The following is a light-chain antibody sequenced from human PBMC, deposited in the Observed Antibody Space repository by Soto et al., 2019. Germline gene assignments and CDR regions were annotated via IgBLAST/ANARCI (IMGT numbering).Light chain of an antibody. CDR1: QSISDT. CDR2: SAS. J-gene: IGKJ5*01. Sequence: EIVMTQSPATLSVSPGGRATLSCRASQSISDTLAWYQQKPGQAPRLLIYSASRGATGFPARFSGSGSGTDFTLTISSLQSEDFAVYYCQQRSNWPKITFGQGTRLEI. V-gene: IGKV3-15*01. CDR3: QQRSNWPKIT.